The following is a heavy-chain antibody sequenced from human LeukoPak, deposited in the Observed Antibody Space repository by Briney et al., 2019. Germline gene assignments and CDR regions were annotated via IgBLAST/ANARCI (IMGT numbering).Heavy chain of an antibody. CDR2: INTDGSST. CDR3: AKAGLRREAANQNWFDP. J-gene: IGHJ5*02. D-gene: IGHD6-13*01. V-gene: IGHV3-74*01. Sequence: GGSLRLSCAASGFTFSSYWMHWVRQAPGKGLVWVSRINTDGSSTSYADSVKGRFTISRDNSKNTLYLQMNSLRAEDTAVYYCAKAGLRREAANQNWFDPWGQGTLVTVSS. CDR1: GFTFSSYW.